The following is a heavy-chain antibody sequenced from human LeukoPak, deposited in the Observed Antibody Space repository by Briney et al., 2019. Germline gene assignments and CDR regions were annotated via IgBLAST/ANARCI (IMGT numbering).Heavy chain of an antibody. D-gene: IGHD3-10*02. CDR3: AELGINMIGRG. Sequence: GGSLRLSCAASGFTFSSYEMNWVRQAPGKGLEWVSYISSSGSTIYYADSVKGRFTISRDNAKNSLYLQMNSLRAEDTAVYYCAELGINMIGRGWGKGGTVTISS. J-gene: IGHJ6*01. CDR1: GFTFSSYE. V-gene: IGHV3-48*03. CDR2: ISSSGSTI.